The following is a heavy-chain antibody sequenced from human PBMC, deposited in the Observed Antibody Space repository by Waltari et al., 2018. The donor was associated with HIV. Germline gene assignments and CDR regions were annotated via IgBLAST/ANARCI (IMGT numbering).Heavy chain of an antibody. Sequence: QVQLVQSGAEVKKPGASVKVSCTASGYTFTSDDINWVRQATGQGLEWMGWMNPNSGNTGYAQKFQGRVTMTRNTSISTAFMEVSSLRSEDTAVYYCARVYYDSSGYYGAAGYWGQGTLVTVSS. CDR1: GYTFTSDD. CDR3: ARVYYDSSGYYGAAGY. D-gene: IGHD3-22*01. CDR2: MNPNSGNT. V-gene: IGHV1-8*01. J-gene: IGHJ4*02.